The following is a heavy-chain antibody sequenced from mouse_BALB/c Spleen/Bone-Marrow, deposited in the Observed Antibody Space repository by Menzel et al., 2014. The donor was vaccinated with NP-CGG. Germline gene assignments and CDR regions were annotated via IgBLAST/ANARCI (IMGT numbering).Heavy chain of an antibody. CDR3: ARDVPLYDVGYFDY. CDR1: GFTFSSFE. V-gene: IGHV5-17*02. J-gene: IGHJ2*01. Sequence: EVQGVESGGGLVQPGGSRKLSCAASGFTFSSFEMHWVRQAPVKGLEWVAYISSGSSTIYYADTVKGRFTISRDNPKNTLFLQMTSLRSEDTAMYYCARDVPLYDVGYFDYWGQGTTLTVSS. CDR2: ISSGSSTI. D-gene: IGHD2-14*01.